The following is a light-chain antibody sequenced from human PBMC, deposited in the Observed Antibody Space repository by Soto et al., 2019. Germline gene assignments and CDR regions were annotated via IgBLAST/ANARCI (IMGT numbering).Light chain of an antibody. CDR1: QSVSSSH. J-gene: IGKJ4*01. CDR3: QQYGSSPPLT. CDR2: GAS. Sequence: TQSPGTLSLSPGERATLSCRASQSVSSSHLAWYQQKPGQAPRLLIYGASSRATGIPDRFSGSGSGTDFTLTISRLEPEDFVVYYCQQYGSSPPLTFGGGTKVDIK. V-gene: IGKV3-20*01.